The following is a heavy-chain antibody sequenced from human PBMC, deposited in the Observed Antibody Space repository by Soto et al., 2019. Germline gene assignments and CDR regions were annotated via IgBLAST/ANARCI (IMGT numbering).Heavy chain of an antibody. CDR2: INPNSGGT. Sequence: QVQLVQSGAEVKKPGASVKVSCKASGYTFTGYYMHWVRQAPGQGLEWMGWINPNSGGTNYAQKFQGGVTMTRDTSISTAYMELSRLRSDDTAVYYCARGKGTGSLGKVARYWGQGTLVTVSS. V-gene: IGHV1-2*02. D-gene: IGHD7-27*01. J-gene: IGHJ4*02. CDR1: GYTFTGYY. CDR3: ARGKGTGSLGKVARY.